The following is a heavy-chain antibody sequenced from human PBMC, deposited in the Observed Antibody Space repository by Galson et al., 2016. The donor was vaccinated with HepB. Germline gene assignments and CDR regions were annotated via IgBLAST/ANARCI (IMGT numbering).Heavy chain of an antibody. D-gene: IGHD3-10*01. V-gene: IGHV1-18*01. CDR3: ARDTYGSFDP. Sequence: SVKVSCKASGYTFSTYGVSWVRQAPGQGLEWMGWVSTYDGDRNYAQKLQGRVTMTTDTSANTAYMELRSLTSDDTAVYYCARDTYGSFDPWGQGALVTVSS. CDR2: VSTYDGDR. CDR1: GYTFSTYG. J-gene: IGHJ5*02.